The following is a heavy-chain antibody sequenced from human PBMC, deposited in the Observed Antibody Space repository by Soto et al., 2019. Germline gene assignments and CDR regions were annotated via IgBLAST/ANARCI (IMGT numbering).Heavy chain of an antibody. Sequence: PSETLSLTCAVSGDSISSGGFSWSWIRQPPGKGLEWIGYIYHSGTSFYKPSLKSRVTISVDGSKNQFSLKENSVTAADTAVYYCARGRLVPAVNFDYWGRGTVGTVSS. V-gene: IGHV4-30-2*01. CDR1: GDSISSGGFS. D-gene: IGHD2-2*01. J-gene: IGHJ4*02. CDR3: ARGRLVPAVNFDY. CDR2: IYHSGTS.